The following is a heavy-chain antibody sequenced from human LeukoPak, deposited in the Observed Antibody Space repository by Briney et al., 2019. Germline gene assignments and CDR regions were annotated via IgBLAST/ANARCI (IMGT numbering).Heavy chain of an antibody. CDR1: GNYW. V-gene: IGHV3-74*01. J-gene: IGHJ4*02. CDR3: ARGCSSSWYLPTDY. CDR2: INSDGSWT. D-gene: IGHD6-13*01. Sequence: GGSLRLSCAASGNYWMHWVRQAPGKGLVWVSHINSDGSWTSYADPVKGRFTISKDNAKNTVYLQMNSLRAEDTAVYYCARGCSSSWYLPTDYWGQGTLVTVSS.